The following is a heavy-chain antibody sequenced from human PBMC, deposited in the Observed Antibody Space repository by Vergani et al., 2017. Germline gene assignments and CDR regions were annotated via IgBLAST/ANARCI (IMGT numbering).Heavy chain of an antibody. J-gene: IGHJ3*02. CDR2: IYYSGST. CDR3: ARRLTXYYDSSGYYRATDDAFDI. Sequence: QVQLQESGPGLVKPSETLSLTCTVSGGSISSYYWSWIRQPPGKGLEWIGYIYYSGSTNYNPSLKSRVTISVDTSKNQFSLKLTPVTAADTAEYYCARRLTXYYDSSGYYRATDDAFDIWGQGTMVTVSS. CDR1: GGSISSYY. D-gene: IGHD3-22*01. V-gene: IGHV4-59*01.